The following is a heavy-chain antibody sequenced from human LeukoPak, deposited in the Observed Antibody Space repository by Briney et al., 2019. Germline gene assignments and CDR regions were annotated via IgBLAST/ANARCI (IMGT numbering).Heavy chain of an antibody. CDR1: GFTFSNYG. Sequence: GGSLRLSCAASGFTFSNYGIHWVRQAPGKGLEWVAVISYDTTNKYYTDSVKGRFTISRDNAKNTLYLQMNSLRAEDTAVYYCARLWFGEFATFDYWGQGTLVTVSS. D-gene: IGHD3-10*01. CDR2: ISYDTTNK. V-gene: IGHV3-30*03. J-gene: IGHJ4*02. CDR3: ARLWFGEFATFDY.